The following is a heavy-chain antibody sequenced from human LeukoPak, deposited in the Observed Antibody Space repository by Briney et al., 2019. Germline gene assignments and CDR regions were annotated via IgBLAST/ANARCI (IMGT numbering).Heavy chain of an antibody. Sequence: GGSLRLSCAASGFTSSSYWMSWVRQAPGKGLEWVANIKQDGSEKYYVDSVKGRFTISRDNAKNSLYLQMNSLRAEDTAVYYCARVRSYGMDVWGQGTTVTVSS. J-gene: IGHJ6*02. V-gene: IGHV3-7*01. CDR3: ARVRSYGMDV. CDR1: GFTSSSYW. CDR2: IKQDGSEK.